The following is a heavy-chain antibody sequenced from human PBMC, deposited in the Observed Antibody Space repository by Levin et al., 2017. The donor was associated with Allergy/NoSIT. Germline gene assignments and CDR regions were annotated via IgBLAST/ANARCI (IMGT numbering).Heavy chain of an antibody. D-gene: IGHD3-10*01. V-gene: IGHV1-46*01. J-gene: IGHJ4*02. Sequence: ASVKVSCKASGYTFTSYYMHWVRQAPGQGLEWMGIINPSGGSTSYAQKFQGRVTMTRDTSTSTVYMELSSLRSEDTAVYYCARAPNLLSSGELPIETAAQLDYWGQGTLVTVSS. CDR1: GYTFTSYY. CDR2: INPSGGST. CDR3: ARAPNLLSSGELPIETAAQLDY.